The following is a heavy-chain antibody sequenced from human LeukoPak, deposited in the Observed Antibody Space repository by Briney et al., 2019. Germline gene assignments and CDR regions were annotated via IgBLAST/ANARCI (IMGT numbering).Heavy chain of an antibody. V-gene: IGHV6-1*01. CDR3: AREYLGGYLIY. Sequence: SQTLSLTCAISGESVSSNNAAWTWIRQSPSRGLEWLGRTYYRSKWFNDYAVSVKSRITINPDTSKNQFFLQLNSVTPEDTAAYYCAREYLGGYLIYWGQGTLVTVSS. CDR2: TYYRSKWFN. J-gene: IGHJ4*02. D-gene: IGHD3-16*02. CDR1: GESVSSNNAA.